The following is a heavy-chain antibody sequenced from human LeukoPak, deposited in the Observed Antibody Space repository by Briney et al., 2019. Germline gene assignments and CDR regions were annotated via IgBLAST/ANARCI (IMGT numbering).Heavy chain of an antibody. J-gene: IGHJ4*02. CDR3: ARERITMIVVVSQIDY. V-gene: IGHV1-18*01. D-gene: IGHD3-22*01. CDR2: ISAYNGNT. CDR1: GGTFSSYG. Sequence: ASVKVSCKASGGTFSSYGISWVRQAPGQGLEWMGWISAYNGNTNYAQKLQGRVTMTRDTSTSTVYMELSSLRSEDTAVYYCARERITMIVVVSQIDYWGQGTLVTVSS.